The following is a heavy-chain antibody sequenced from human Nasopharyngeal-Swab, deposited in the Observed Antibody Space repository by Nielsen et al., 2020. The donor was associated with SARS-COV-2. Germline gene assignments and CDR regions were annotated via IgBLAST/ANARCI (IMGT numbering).Heavy chain of an antibody. CDR1: GYTFTNYG. D-gene: IGHD3-16*02. V-gene: IGHV1-18*01. Sequence: ASVKVSCKASGYTFTNYGISWVRQAPGQGLEWMGWISAYNGNTNYAQKFQGRVTMTTDTSTSTAYMELRSLRSDGTAMYYCARERAVYDYVWGNYRPRNHLDYWGQGTLVTVSS. J-gene: IGHJ4*02. CDR3: ARERAVYDYVWGNYRPRNHLDY. CDR2: ISAYNGNT.